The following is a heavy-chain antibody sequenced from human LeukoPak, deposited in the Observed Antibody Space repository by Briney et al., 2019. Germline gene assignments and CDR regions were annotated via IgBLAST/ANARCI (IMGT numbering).Heavy chain of an antibody. CDR1: GYTFTSYG. Sequence: ASVKVSCKASGYTFTSYGISWVRQAPGQGLEWMGWISAYNGNTNYAQKLQGRVTMTTDTSTSTAYMELRSLRSDNTAVYYCARDRRVIAAAGTFDPWGQGTLVTVSS. CDR3: ARDRRVIAAAGTFDP. J-gene: IGHJ5*02. CDR2: ISAYNGNT. D-gene: IGHD6-13*01. V-gene: IGHV1-18*01.